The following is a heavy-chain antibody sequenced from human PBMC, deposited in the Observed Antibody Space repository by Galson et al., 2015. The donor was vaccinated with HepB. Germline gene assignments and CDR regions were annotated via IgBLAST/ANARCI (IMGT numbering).Heavy chain of an antibody. J-gene: IGHJ5*02. D-gene: IGHD5-12*01. V-gene: IGHV3-11*05. CDR2: IDTSGSYR. CDR1: GFIFSDFY. Sequence: SLRLSCAASGFIFSDFYVSRIRQAPGKGLEWVSYIDTSGSYRDYADSVRGRFTVSRDNAKSSLFLQMDSLRAEDSAVYFCARVSGYSFGSSIGLDLWGQGTRVTVSS. CDR3: ARVSGYSFGSSIGLDL.